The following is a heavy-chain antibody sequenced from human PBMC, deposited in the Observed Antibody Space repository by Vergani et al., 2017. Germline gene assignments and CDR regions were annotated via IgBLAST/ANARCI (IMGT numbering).Heavy chain of an antibody. V-gene: IGHV4-30-4*08. CDR2: IYYSGST. CDR3: ARGLLGGWYGAFDI. D-gene: IGHD6-19*01. Sequence: QVQLQESGPGLVKPSQTLSLTCTVSGVSISRAYYYWSWIRQPPGKGLEWLGYIYYSGSTYPNPSLKSRVTITVKTPKNQFSLELSSVTAADTAVYYWARGLLGGWYGAFDIWGQGTVVTVSS. CDR1: GVSISRAYYY. J-gene: IGHJ3*02.